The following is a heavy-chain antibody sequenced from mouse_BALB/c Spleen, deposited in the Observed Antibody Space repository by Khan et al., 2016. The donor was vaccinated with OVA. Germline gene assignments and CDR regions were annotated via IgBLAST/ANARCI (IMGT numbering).Heavy chain of an antibody. CDR1: GYSFTSYW. CDR3: GTGGERGPWFAY. J-gene: IGHJ3*01. CDR2: IDPSDSEI. Sequence: QVHEKQSGPQLVRPGASVKISCKASGYSFTSYWMHWVKQRPGQGLEWIGMIDPSDSEIRLNQKFKDKATLTVDKSSSTAYMQLSSPTSEDSAVYYWGTGGERGPWFAYWGQGTLVTVSA. V-gene: IGHV1-74*01.